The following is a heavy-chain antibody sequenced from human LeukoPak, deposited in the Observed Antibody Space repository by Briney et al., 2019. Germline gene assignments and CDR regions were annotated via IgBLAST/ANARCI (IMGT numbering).Heavy chain of an antibody. Sequence: ASVKVSCKASGYTFTSYGISWVRQAPGQGLEWMGWISAYNGNTNYAQKLQGRVTMTTDTSTSTAYMELRSLRSDDTAVYCCARDLRAAAGDNWFDPWGQGTLVTVSS. CDR1: GYTFTSYG. CDR3: ARDLRAAAGDNWFDP. V-gene: IGHV1-18*01. J-gene: IGHJ5*02. D-gene: IGHD6-13*01. CDR2: ISAYNGNT.